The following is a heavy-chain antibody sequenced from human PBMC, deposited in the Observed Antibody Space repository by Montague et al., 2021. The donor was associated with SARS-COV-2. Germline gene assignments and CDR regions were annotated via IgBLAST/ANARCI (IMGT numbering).Heavy chain of an antibody. Sequence: SETLSLTCSVFGDSITSYFWSWIRQPPGKGLEWIGYIHYSGSANYNPSLKSRVTISEDTSENQFSLKLRSVTAADTAVYYCARLKYYHDGSDYYYVLDVWSQGTMVTVSS. CDR2: IHYSGSA. J-gene: IGHJ3*01. D-gene: IGHD3-22*01. V-gene: IGHV4-59*08. CDR1: GDSITSYF. CDR3: ARLKYYHDGSDYYYVLDV.